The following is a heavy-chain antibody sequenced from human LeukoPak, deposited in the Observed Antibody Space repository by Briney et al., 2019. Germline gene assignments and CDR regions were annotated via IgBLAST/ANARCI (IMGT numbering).Heavy chain of an antibody. CDR3: ARDIPHAAAATNWFDP. CDR2: ISGSGGST. D-gene: IGHD6-13*01. J-gene: IGHJ5*02. CDR1: GFTFSSYA. V-gene: IGHV3-23*01. Sequence: GSLRLSCAASGFTFSSYAMSWVRQAPGKGLEWVSAISGSGGSTYYADSVKGRFTISRDNSKNTLYLQMNSLRAEDTAFYYCARDIPHAAAATNWFDPWGQGTLVTVSS.